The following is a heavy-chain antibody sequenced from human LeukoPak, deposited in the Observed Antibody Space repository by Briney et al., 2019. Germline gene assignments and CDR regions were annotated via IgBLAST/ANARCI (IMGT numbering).Heavy chain of an antibody. CDR1: GDSTSRNY. CDR3: ARHYDSSGYYYLIPHYWYFDL. D-gene: IGHD3-22*01. Sequence: PSETLSLTCLVSGDSTSRNYWTWVRQPPGKGLEWIGYISHTGTTNYNPSLKSRVTISVDTSKNQFSLKLSSVTAADTAVYYCARHYDSSGYYYLIPHYWYFDLWGRGTLVTVSS. J-gene: IGHJ2*01. V-gene: IGHV4-59*08. CDR2: ISHTGTT.